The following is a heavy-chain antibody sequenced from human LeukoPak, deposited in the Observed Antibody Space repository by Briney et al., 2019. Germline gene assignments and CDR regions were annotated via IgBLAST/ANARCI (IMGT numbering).Heavy chain of an antibody. Sequence: GGSLRLSCAASGFTFSSYEMNWVRQAPGKGLEGVSYISSSGSTIYYADSVKGRFTISRDNAKNSLYLQMNSLRAEDTAVYYCARERRAAFIDYWGQGTLVTVSS. CDR3: ARERRAAFIDY. J-gene: IGHJ4*02. D-gene: IGHD6-13*01. CDR2: ISSSGSTI. V-gene: IGHV3-48*03. CDR1: GFTFSSYE.